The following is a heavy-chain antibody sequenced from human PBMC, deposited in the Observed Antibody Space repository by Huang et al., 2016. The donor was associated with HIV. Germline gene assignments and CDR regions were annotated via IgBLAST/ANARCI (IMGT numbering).Heavy chain of an antibody. D-gene: IGHD3-22*01. CDR3: GRHQYYYDASGFHIDY. V-gene: IGHV4-39*01. CDR2: IYYRGTA. CDR1: GGSISNDNYY. J-gene: IGHJ4*02. Sequence: QLQLQESGPGLVKPSETLSLTCTVSGGSISNDNYYWGWIRQPPGKGLEWIGTIYYRGTASYNPSLKSRVTMSGDTSKNQFSLSLSSVAAADTAIYYCGRHQYYYDASGFHIDYWGQGTLVTVSS.